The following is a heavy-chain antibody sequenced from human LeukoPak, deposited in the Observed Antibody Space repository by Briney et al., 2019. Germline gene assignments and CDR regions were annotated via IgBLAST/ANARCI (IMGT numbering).Heavy chain of an antibody. CDR2: MNPNSGNT. V-gene: IGHV1-8*01. CDR1: GYTFTSYD. D-gene: IGHD6-13*01. CDR3: ARSYSSSWYDSLAFDI. Sequence: ASVKVSCKASGYTFTSYDINWVRQATGQGLEWMGWMNPNSGNTGYAQKFQGRVTMTRNTSISTAYMELSSLRSEDTAVYYCARSYSSSWYDSLAFDIWGQGTMVTVSS. J-gene: IGHJ3*02.